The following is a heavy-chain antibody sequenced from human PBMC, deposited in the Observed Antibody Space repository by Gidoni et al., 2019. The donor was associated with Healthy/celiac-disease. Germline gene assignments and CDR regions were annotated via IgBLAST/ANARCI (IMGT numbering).Heavy chain of an antibody. CDR2: RSDDGSNK. J-gene: IGHJ4*02. CDR1: GFPFRSYA. CDR3: AREIGSWVGNVDY. V-gene: IGHV3-30-3*01. D-gene: IGHD1-26*01. Sequence: QVQLVESGGGVVQPGRSLRLPCAAPGFPFRSYARHGVRQAPGKGLEWVAVRSDDGSNKDYADSGKGRFTISRDKSKNTLCLQMNSLRAEDTAVYDCAREIGSWVGNVDYWGQGTLVTVSS.